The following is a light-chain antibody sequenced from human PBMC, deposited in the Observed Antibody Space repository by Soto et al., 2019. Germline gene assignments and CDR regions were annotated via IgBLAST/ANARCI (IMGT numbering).Light chain of an antibody. V-gene: IGKV3-11*01. CDR1: QSISSS. CDR3: QQHSDSPLT. Sequence: IVLIQSPFTLALSPGERATLSCRASQSISSSLAWYQQNPGQAPRLLIFDASNRATGIPVRFSGSGSGTDFTLTISSLAPDDFKVDYCQQHSDSPLTFGGGTKVDI. J-gene: IGKJ4*01. CDR2: DAS.